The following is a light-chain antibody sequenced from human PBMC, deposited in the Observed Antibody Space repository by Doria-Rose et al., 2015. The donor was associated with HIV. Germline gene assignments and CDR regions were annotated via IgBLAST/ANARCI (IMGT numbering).Light chain of an antibody. CDR2: DGS. V-gene: IGKV3-20*01. J-gene: IGKJ1*01. CDR3: HQYGTSLT. CDR1: LRFSSTY. Sequence: TQSPGTLSLSPGERATLSCRASLRFSSTYLAWYQQKPGQAPSLLIYDGSTRATGIPVRFSAGGSGTDFTLSINRLEPEDFALYYCHQYGTSLTFGQGTKVEI.